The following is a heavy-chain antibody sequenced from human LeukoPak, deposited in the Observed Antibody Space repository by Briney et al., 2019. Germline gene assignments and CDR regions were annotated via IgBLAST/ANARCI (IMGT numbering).Heavy chain of an antibody. V-gene: IGHV3-30*04. CDR2: ISYDGSNK. CDR3: AKRLLYSSSSSMDY. CDR1: GFAFSTYP. J-gene: IGHJ4*02. Sequence: GGSLRLSCAASGFAFSTYPVHWVRQAPGKGLEWVAVISYDGSNKYYADSVKGRFTISRDNSKNTLYLQMNSLRAEDAAVYYCAKRLLYSSSSSMDYWGQGTLVTVSS. D-gene: IGHD6-6*01.